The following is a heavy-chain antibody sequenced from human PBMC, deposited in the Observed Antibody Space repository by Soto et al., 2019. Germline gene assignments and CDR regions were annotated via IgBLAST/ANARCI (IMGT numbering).Heavy chain of an antibody. V-gene: IGHV4-34*01. CDR2: INHSGST. CDR1: GGSFSVYY. CDR3: ARGPNVLRVLEWLP. D-gene: IGHD3-3*01. J-gene: IGHJ5*02. Sequence: SETLSLTCAVYGGSFSVYYWSLIRQPPGKGLEWIGEINHSGSTNYNPSLKSRVTISVDTSKNQFSLKLSSVTAADTAVYYCARGPNVLRVLEWLPWGQGTLVTVSS.